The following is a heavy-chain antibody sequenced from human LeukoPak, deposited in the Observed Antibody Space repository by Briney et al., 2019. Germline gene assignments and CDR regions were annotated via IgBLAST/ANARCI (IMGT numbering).Heavy chain of an antibody. D-gene: IGHD6-19*01. V-gene: IGHV4-59*01. CDR3: AREVGAVAGNMDV. CDR2: IYYSGST. J-gene: IGHJ6*02. CDR1: GGSISSYY. Sequence: KPSETLSLTCTVSGGSISSYYWSWIRQPPGKGLEWIGYIYYSGSTNYNPSLKSRVTISVDTSKNQFPLKLSSVTAADTAVYYCAREVGAVAGNMDVWGQGTTVTVSS.